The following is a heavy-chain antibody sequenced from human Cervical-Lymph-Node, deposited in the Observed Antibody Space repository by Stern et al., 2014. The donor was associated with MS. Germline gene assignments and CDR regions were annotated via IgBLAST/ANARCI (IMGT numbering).Heavy chain of an antibody. CDR1: GFTFSNHW. D-gene: IGHD6-19*01. J-gene: IGHJ4*02. V-gene: IGHV3-7*01. CDR3: AQDQWLGGH. Sequence: EDQLVESGGALVQPGGSLRLSCAASGFTFSNHWMTWVRQAPGKGLEWVSNIKQDGGETYYVDSVKGRFTISRDNTKNSLFLQMNSLRAEDTAVYYCAQDQWLGGHWGQGTLVIVSS. CDR2: IKQDGGET.